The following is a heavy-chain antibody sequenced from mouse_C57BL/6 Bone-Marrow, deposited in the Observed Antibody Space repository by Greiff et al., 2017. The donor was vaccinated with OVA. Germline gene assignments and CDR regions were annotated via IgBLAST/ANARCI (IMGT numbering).Heavy chain of an antibody. V-gene: IGHV1-76*01. CDR3: ARGIYDGYYVGAMDD. J-gene: IGHJ4*01. CDR2: IYPGSGNT. D-gene: IGHD2-3*01. CDR1: GYTFTDYY. Sequence: QVQLQQSGAELVRPGASVKLSCKASGYTFTDYYINWVKQRPGQGLEWIARIYPGSGNTYYNEKFKGKATLTAEKSSSTAYMQLGSLTSEDSAVYFCARGIYDGYYVGAMDDWGKGTSVTVSS.